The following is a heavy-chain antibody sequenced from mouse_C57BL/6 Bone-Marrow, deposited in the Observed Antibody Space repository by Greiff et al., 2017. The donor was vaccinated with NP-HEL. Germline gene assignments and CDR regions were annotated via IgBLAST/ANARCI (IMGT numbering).Heavy chain of an antibody. Sequence: VKLQESGAELVRPGTSVKVSCKASGYAFTNYLIEWVKQRPGQGLEWIGVINPGSGGTNYNEKFKGKATLTADKSSSTAYMQLSSLTSEDSAVYFCATGYYDYFAYWGQGTLVTVSA. D-gene: IGHD2-4*01. CDR2: INPGSGGT. CDR1: GYAFTNYL. CDR3: ATGYYDYFAY. V-gene: IGHV1-54*01. J-gene: IGHJ3*01.